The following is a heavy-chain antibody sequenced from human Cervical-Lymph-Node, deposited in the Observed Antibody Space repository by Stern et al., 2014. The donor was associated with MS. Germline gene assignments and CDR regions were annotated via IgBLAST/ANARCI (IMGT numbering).Heavy chain of an antibody. V-gene: IGHV3-74*02. CDR2: INSDGSST. Sequence: EVHLVESGGGLVQPGGSLRLSCAASGFTFSSYWMHWVRQAPGKGLVWVSRINSDGSSTSYADSVKGRFTISRDNAKNTLYLQMNSLRAEDTAVYYCARAPKPTYYYYYGMDVWGQGTTVTVS. J-gene: IGHJ6*02. CDR3: ARAPKPTYYYYYGMDV. CDR1: GFTFSSYW.